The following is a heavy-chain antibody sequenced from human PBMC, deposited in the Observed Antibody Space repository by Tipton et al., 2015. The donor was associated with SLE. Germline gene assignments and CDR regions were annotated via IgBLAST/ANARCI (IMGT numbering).Heavy chain of an antibody. CDR3: ARAPIDFRGNYGLDV. V-gene: IGHV4-39*07. J-gene: IGHJ6*02. Sequence: TLSLTCTVFGDSISSSGYQWGWIRQPPGKGLEWIGRISYSENTYYNPSLMSRVTISVDRSKNQFSLRLSSVTAADTAVYYCARAPIDFRGNYGLDVWGQGTTVTVSS. CDR1: GDSISSSGYQ. D-gene: IGHD3-9*01. CDR2: ISYSENT.